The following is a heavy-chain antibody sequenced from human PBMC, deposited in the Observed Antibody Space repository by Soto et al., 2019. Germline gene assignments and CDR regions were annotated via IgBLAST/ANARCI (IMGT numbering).Heavy chain of an antibody. CDR3: AKDRLRVLWFGEYKTR. J-gene: IGHJ4*02. CDR1: GFTFSSYG. D-gene: IGHD3-10*01. Sequence: PGGSLRLSCAASGFTFSSYGMHWVRQAPGKGLEWVAVISYDGSNKYYADSVKGRFTISRDNSKNTLYLQMNSLRAEDTAVYYCAKDRLRVLWFGEYKTRGGQGTLVTVSS. V-gene: IGHV3-30*18. CDR2: ISYDGSNK.